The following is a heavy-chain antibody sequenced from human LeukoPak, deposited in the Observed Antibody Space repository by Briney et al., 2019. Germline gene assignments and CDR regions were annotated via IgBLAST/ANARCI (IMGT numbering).Heavy chain of an antibody. V-gene: IGHV3-66*01. CDR1: GFTVSSNY. D-gene: IGHD6-6*01. CDR3: ARDAFPNPVEEYSSSGGY. J-gene: IGHJ4*02. CDR2: IYSGGNT. Sequence: GGSLRLSCAASGFTVSSNYMTWVRQAPGKGLEWASTIYSGGNTHYGDSVKGRFTISRDNSKNTLYLQMNSLRAEDTAVYYCARDAFPNPVEEYSSSGGYWGQGTLVTVSS.